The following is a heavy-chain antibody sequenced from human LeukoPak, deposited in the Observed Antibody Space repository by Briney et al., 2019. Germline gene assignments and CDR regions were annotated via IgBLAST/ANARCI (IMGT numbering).Heavy chain of an antibody. D-gene: IGHD2-2*01. V-gene: IGHV3-73*01. Sequence: GGSLRLSCAASGFTFSGSAMHWVRQASGKGLEWVGRIRSKANSYTTAYAASVKGRFTISRDDSKNTAYLQMNSLKTEDTAVYYCTRPLGYCSSTSCLRMDVWGKGTTVTVSS. CDR1: GFTFSGSA. J-gene: IGHJ6*04. CDR2: IRSKANSYTT. CDR3: TRPLGYCSSTSCLRMDV.